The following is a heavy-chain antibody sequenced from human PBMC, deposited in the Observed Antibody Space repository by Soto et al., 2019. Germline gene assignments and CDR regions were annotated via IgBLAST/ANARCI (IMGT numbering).Heavy chain of an antibody. V-gene: IGHV4-31*03. J-gene: IGHJ6*01. D-gene: IGHD2-15*01. Sequence: LSLTCTVSVASISGDSYYWNWIRKHPGKGLEWIGDIYYNGNTTYNPSLESRVTIPVDTSQNQFSLKLNSVTAADTAVYNWARVTVVAGIENYTRMDVW. CDR2: IYYNGNT. CDR3: ARVTVVAGIENYTRMDV. CDR1: VASISGDSYY.